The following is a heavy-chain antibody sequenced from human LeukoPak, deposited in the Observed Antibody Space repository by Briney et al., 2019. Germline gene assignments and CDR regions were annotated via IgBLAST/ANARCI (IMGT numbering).Heavy chain of an antibody. CDR3: AKDIGDSSGWYYFDY. Sequence: PGGSLRLSCAASGFTFNDYAMHWVRQAPGKGLEWVSLISGDGGSTYYADSVKGRFTISRDNSKNSLYLQMNSLRTEDTALYYCAKDIGDSSGWYYFDYWGQGTLVTVSS. V-gene: IGHV3-43*02. CDR2: ISGDGGST. J-gene: IGHJ4*02. CDR1: GFTFNDYA. D-gene: IGHD6-19*01.